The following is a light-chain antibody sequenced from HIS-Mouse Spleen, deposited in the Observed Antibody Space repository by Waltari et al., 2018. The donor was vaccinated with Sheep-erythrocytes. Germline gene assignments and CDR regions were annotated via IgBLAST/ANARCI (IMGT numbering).Light chain of an antibody. CDR1: QGIRND. J-gene: IGKJ1*01. CDR2: AAS. CDR3: LQDYTYPGT. V-gene: IGKV1-6*01. Sequence: AIQMTQSPSSLSASVGDRVTIACRASQGIRNDLGWYQQKPGKAPKLRIYAASSLQSGVPSRFSGSGSGADVTLTISSLQPEDFATYYCLQDYTYPGTFSQGTKVEIK.